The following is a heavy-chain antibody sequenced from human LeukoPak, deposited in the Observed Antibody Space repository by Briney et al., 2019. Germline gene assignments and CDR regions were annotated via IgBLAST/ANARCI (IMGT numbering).Heavy chain of an antibody. Sequence: GGSLRLSCAASGFTFSTFAMIWVRQPPGKGLEWVSSTFPSGGEIHYADSVRGRFTISRDNSKSTLSPQMNSLRAEDTAIYYCATYRQVLLPFESWGQGTLVTVSS. CDR3: ATYRQVLLPFES. V-gene: IGHV3-23*01. CDR1: GFTFSTFA. D-gene: IGHD2-8*02. J-gene: IGHJ4*02. CDR2: TFPSGGEI.